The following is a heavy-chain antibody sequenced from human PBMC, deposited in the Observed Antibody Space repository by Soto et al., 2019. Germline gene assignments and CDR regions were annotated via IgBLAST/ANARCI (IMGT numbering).Heavy chain of an antibody. CDR1: GVSRPTTSFY. Sequence: QVQLQESGPGLVKPSETMSLTCSVSGGTVSGVSRPTTSFYWGWIRQPPGKGLQWVGSVAFSGSNYYTPSLKCRVTISVDTAKNQFFLKLTSVTAADTAVYYCARQLTYWGHGILVTVSS. CDR3: ARQLTY. CDR2: VAFSGSN. V-gene: IGHV4-39*01. J-gene: IGHJ4*01. D-gene: IGHD2-8*01.